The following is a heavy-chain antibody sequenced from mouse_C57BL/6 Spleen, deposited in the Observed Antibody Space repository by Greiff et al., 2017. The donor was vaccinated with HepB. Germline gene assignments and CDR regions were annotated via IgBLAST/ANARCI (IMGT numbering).Heavy chain of an antibody. CDR2: IYPSDSDT. J-gene: IGHJ4*01. CDR3: AIDEIYYDYDDAMDY. Sequence: QVQLQQSGPELVKPGASVKISCKASGYAFSSSWMNWVKQRPGKGLEWIGRIYPSDSDTNYNQKFKGKATLTVDKSSSTAYMQLSSLTSEDSAVYYCAIDEIYYDYDDAMDYWGQGTSVTVSS. CDR1: GYAFSSSW. V-gene: IGHV1-82*01. D-gene: IGHD2-4*01.